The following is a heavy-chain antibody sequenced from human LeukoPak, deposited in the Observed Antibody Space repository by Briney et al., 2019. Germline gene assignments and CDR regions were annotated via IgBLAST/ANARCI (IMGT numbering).Heavy chain of an antibody. CDR3: AKDRSSPPYYYMDV. CDR2: ISGSGGST. D-gene: IGHD6-13*01. V-gene: IGHV3-23*01. Sequence: GGTLRLSCAASGFTFSSYGMSWVRQAPGKGLEWVSAISGSGGSTYYADSVKGRFTISRDNSKNTLYPQMNSLRAEDTAVYYCAKDRSSPPYYYMDVWGKGTTVTVSS. CDR1: GFTFSSYG. J-gene: IGHJ6*03.